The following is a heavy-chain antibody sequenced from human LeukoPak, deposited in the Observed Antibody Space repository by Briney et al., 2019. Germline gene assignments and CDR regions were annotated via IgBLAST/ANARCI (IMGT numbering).Heavy chain of an antibody. CDR3: ARVLFRGEGATISGY. D-gene: IGHD1-26*01. CDR1: RGTFSSYD. J-gene: IGHJ4*02. V-gene: IGHV1-8*02. Sequence: ASVKVSCKASRGTFSSYDINWVRQATGQGLEWMGWMNPNSGNTGYAQKFQGRVTMTRNTSISTAYMELSSLRSEDTAVYYCARVLFRGEGATISGYWGQGTLVTVSS. CDR2: MNPNSGNT.